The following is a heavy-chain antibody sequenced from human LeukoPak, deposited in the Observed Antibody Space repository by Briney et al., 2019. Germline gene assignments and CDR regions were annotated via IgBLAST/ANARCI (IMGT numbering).Heavy chain of an antibody. Sequence: GGSLRLSCAASGFTFSGSAMHWVRQASGKGLERIGRIRSEASSYATAYTASVKGRFTISRDDSKNTAYLQMNGLKTEDTAVYYCTGLGRDDYVWGSHTQDYWGQGTLVTVSS. CDR1: GFTFSGSA. CDR2: IRSEASSYAT. V-gene: IGHV3-73*01. D-gene: IGHD3-16*01. CDR3: TGLGRDDYVWGSHTQDY. J-gene: IGHJ4*02.